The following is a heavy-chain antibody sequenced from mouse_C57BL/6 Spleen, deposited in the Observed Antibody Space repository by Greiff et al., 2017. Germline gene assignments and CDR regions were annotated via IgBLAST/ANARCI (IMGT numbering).Heavy chain of an antibody. V-gene: IGHV14-4*01. Sequence: EVQLQQSGAELVRPGASVKLSCTASGFNFKDDYMHWVKQRPEQGLEWIGWIDPENGDTEYASKFQGKATITADTSSNTAYLQLSSLTSEDTAVYYCTTTATGAYWGQGTLVTVSA. CDR3: TTTATGAY. J-gene: IGHJ3*01. CDR1: GFNFKDDY. CDR2: IDPENGDT.